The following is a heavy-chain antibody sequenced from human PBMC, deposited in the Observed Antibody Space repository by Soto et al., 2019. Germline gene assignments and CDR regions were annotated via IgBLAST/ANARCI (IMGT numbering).Heavy chain of an antibody. D-gene: IGHD3-9*01. V-gene: IGHV1-69*13. Sequence: GASVKVSCKASGGTFSSYAISWVRQAPGQGLEWMGGIIPIFGTANYAQKFQGRVTITADESTSTAYMELSSLRSEDTAVYYCARAGLPLRYFDWLFPQPHFDYWGQGTLVTVSS. CDR3: ARAGLPLRYFDWLFPQPHFDY. CDR1: GGTFSSYA. J-gene: IGHJ4*02. CDR2: IIPIFGTA.